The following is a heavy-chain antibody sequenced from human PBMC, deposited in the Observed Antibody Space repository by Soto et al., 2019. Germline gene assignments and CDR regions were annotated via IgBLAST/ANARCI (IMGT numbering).Heavy chain of an antibody. CDR3: AKDRGYCSSTSCYTDLGYYYYGMDV. CDR2: IPYDGSNK. Sequence: LRLSCAASGFTFSSYGMHWVRQAPGKGLEWVAVIPYDGSNKYYADSVKGRFTISRDNSKNTLYLQMDSLRAEDTAVYYCAKDRGYCSSTSCYTDLGYYYYGMDVWGQGTTVTVSS. D-gene: IGHD2-2*02. V-gene: IGHV3-30*18. CDR1: GFTFSSYG. J-gene: IGHJ6*02.